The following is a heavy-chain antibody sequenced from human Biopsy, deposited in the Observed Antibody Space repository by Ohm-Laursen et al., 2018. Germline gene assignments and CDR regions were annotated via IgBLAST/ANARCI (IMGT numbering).Heavy chain of an antibody. D-gene: IGHD6-19*01. CDR1: GDSLTSGPEN. CDR3: AGGRRTSGWPYFDN. J-gene: IGHJ4*02. V-gene: IGHV4-61*01. Sequence: SETLSLTCTVSGDSLTSGPENWSWIRQSPGQGLEYIGSIYSGGNTNYSPSLKNRVTMSVDTSKNQFYLKLYSVTAADTAVYYCAGGRRTSGWPYFDNWGQGALVIVSP. CDR2: IYSGGNT.